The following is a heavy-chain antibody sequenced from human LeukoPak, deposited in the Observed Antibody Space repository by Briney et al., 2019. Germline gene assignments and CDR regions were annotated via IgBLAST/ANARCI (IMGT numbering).Heavy chain of an antibody. D-gene: IGHD3-22*01. J-gene: IGHJ5*02. CDR1: GFTFSNYW. V-gene: IGHV3-74*01. CDR2: INSDGINT. Sequence: GGSLRLSCAASGFTFSNYWMHWVRQAPGKGLVWVSRINSDGINTSYADSVKGRFTISRDNAKNTLDLQMNSLRAEDTAVYYCARDLGQYYDTSDNWFDPWGQGTLVTVSS. CDR3: ARDLGQYYDTSDNWFDP.